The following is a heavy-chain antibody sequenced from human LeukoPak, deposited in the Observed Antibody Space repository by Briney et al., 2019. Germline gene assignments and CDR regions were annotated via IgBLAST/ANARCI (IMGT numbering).Heavy chain of an antibody. CDR1: GGSISSSNW. CDR2: VYHTGSS. V-gene: IGHV4-4*02. J-gene: IGHJ5*02. Sequence: SETLSLTCAVSGGSISSSNWWSWVRQPPGKGLEWSGEVYHTGSSNYNPSLKSRVTISVDKSKSQFSLKLSSVTAADTAVYYCARGGTTVAGTFWFDPWGQGTLVTVSS. CDR3: ARGGTTVAGTFWFDP. D-gene: IGHD6-19*01.